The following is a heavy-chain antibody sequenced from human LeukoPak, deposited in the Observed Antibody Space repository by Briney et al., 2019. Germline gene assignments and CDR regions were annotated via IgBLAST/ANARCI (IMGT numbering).Heavy chain of an antibody. J-gene: IGHJ4*02. CDR3: ALHFGSENSYKY. V-gene: IGHV3-23*01. CDR1: GFTFSTYT. Sequence: GGSLRLSCAASGFTFSTYTMSWVRQAPGKGLEWVSAISGSGGNTYYADSVKGRFTISRDNSKNTLYLQMNSLRAEDTALYYCALHFGSENSYKYWGQGTLVTVSS. CDR2: ISGSGGNT. D-gene: IGHD3-10*01.